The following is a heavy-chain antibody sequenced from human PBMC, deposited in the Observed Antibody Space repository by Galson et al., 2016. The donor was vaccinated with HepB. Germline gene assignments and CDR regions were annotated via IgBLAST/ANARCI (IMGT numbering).Heavy chain of an antibody. CDR1: GYTFTSYG. Sequence: SVKVSCKASGYTFTSYGISWVRQAPGQGLEWMGWISASKGKTNYAQNLQGRVTMTTDTYTRTAYMELRSLRSDDTAVYYCARDRDYLLDSWGQGTLVTVSP. J-gene: IGHJ4*02. CDR3: ARDRDYLLDS. V-gene: IGHV1-18*01. D-gene: IGHD5-24*01. CDR2: ISASKGKT.